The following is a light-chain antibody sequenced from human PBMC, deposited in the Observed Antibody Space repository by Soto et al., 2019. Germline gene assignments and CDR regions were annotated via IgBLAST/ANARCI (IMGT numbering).Light chain of an antibody. CDR3: QQYGRSPPFT. J-gene: IGKJ2*01. Sequence: EILLTQAPGTLSLKPGERATLSCRASQSVSSTYIAWYQQNPGQAPRLLIYGASSRATGIPDRFSGSGSGTDFTLTISRLEPEDFAVYFCQQYGRSPPFTFGQGTKVDIK. V-gene: IGKV3-20*01. CDR1: QSVSSTY. CDR2: GAS.